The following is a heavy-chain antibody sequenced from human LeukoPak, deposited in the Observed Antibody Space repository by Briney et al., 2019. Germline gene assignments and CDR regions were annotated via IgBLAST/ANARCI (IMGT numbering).Heavy chain of an antibody. Sequence: PSETLSLTCAVYGESFSGYYWSWIRQPPGKGLEWIGEINDLGTTNYNPSLKSRVTISVDTSKNQFSLKLSSVTAADTAVYYCARGASCGGDCYWEDYYYYGTDVWGQGTTVTVSS. CDR1: GESFSGYY. CDR2: INDLGTT. D-gene: IGHD2-21*02. V-gene: IGHV4-34*01. CDR3: ARGASCGGDCYWEDYYYYGTDV. J-gene: IGHJ6*02.